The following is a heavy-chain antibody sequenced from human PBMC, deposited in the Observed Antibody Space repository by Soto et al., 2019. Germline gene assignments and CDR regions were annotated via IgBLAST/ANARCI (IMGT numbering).Heavy chain of an antibody. V-gene: IGHV1-2*02. J-gene: IGHJ5*02. CDR2: INPNSGFT. D-gene: IGHD1-1*01. CDR3: ARDLHSRSWYRGWCDP. Sequence: QVQLVQSGAEVKKPGASVKVSCKASGYTFTAYYIHWVRQAPGQGLEWMGWINPNSGFTNYAQNFQGRVTLTRDTSITTAYMELTRLRSDDTAVYFCARDLHSRSWYRGWCDPWGQGTLVTVSS. CDR1: GYTFTAYY.